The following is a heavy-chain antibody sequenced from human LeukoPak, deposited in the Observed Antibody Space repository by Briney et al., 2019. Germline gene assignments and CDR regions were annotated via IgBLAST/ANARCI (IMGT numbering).Heavy chain of an antibody. Sequence: SVKVSCKASGGMFSSYAISWVRQAPGHGLEWMGGIIPIFGTPDYAQKFQGRVTISADESTSTGYMELSSLRSEDTAVYFCARGEAGTYAFDRDYYYGMDVWGQGTTVTVSS. J-gene: IGHJ6*02. D-gene: IGHD6-19*01. V-gene: IGHV1-69*13. CDR2: IIPIFGTP. CDR1: GGMFSSYA. CDR3: ARGEAGTYAFDRDYYYGMDV.